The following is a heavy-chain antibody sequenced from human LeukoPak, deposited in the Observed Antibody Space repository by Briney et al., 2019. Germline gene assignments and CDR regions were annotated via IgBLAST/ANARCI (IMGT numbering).Heavy chain of an antibody. Sequence: SSETLSLTCTVSGGSISSYYWSWIRQPPGKGLEWVGDIYYSGSTNYNPSLKSRVTISVDTSKNQFSLKLSSVTAADTAVYYCARGRGSGSYYPNWFDPWGQGTLVTVSS. D-gene: IGHD1-26*01. CDR2: IYYSGST. V-gene: IGHV4-59*08. CDR3: ARGRGSGSYYPNWFDP. CDR1: GGSISSYY. J-gene: IGHJ5*02.